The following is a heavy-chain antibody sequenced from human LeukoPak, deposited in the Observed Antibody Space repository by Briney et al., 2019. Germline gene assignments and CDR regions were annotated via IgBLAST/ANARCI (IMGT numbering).Heavy chain of an antibody. CDR3: AKLPRGYPLDY. V-gene: IGHV1-18*01. D-gene: IGHD1-1*01. CDR2: VSAYTGNT. J-gene: IGHJ4*02. Sequence: ASVKVSCKASGYTFPNYAINWVRQAPGQGLEWMGWVSAYTGNTNYAQKFQGRVTMTTDTSTRTAYMELRSLRSDDTAVYYCAKLPRGYPLDYWGQGTLVTVSS. CDR1: GYTFPNYA.